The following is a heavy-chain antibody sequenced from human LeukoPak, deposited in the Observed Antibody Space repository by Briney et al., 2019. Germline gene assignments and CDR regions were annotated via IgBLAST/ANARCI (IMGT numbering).Heavy chain of an antibody. CDR1: GFTFSSYW. CDR3: ARVDCTNGVCHGFDY. V-gene: IGHV3-7*01. Sequence: GGSLRLSCAASGFTFSSYWMTWVRQAPGKGLEWVANIKQDGSEKYYVDSVKGRFTISRDNAKNSLYLQMNGLRAEDTAVYYCARVDCTNGVCHGFDYWGQGTLVTVSS. CDR2: IKQDGSEK. J-gene: IGHJ4*02. D-gene: IGHD2-8*01.